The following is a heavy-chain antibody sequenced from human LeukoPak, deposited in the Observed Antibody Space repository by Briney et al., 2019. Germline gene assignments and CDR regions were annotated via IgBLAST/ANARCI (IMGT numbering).Heavy chain of an antibody. CDR3: CGSSLAGSDGMDV. D-gene: IGHD6-19*01. J-gene: IGHJ6*02. CDR2: INPNSGGT. Sequence: ASVTVSCKASGYTFTGYYMHWVRQAPGQGLEWMGWINPNSGGTNYAQKFQGRVTMTRDTSISTAYMELSRLRSDDTAVYYCCGSSLAGSDGMDVWGQGTTVTASS. V-gene: IGHV1-2*02. CDR1: GYTFTGYY.